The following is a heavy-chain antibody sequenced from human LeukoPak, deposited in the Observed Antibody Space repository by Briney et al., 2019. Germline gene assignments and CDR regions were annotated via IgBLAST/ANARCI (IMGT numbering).Heavy chain of an antibody. D-gene: IGHD3-22*01. CDR1: GYSISSGYY. V-gene: IGHV4-38-2*01. CDR2: VYHSGST. J-gene: IGHJ5*02. Sequence: PSETLSLTCAVSGYSISSGYYWGWIRQPPGKGLEWIGSVYHSGSTYYNPSVKSRVTISVDTSKNQFSLKLSSVTAADTAVYYCARHGNYYDTSQSDPWGQGTLVTVSS. CDR3: ARHGNYYDTSQSDP.